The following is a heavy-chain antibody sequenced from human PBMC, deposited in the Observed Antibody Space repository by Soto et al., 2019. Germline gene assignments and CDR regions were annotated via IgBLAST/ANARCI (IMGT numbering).Heavy chain of an antibody. CDR1: GFTFSSYA. J-gene: IGHJ4*02. V-gene: IGHV3-23*01. D-gene: IGHD1-7*01. CDR3: AKGDWDYIAGHFDY. CDR2: ISGSASST. Sequence: QPGGSLRLSCAASGFTFSSYAMTWVRQAPGKGLEWVSGISGSASSTYHADSVKGRFTVSRDNSKNTLYLQMNSLRAEDTAVYYCAKGDWDYIAGHFDYWGRGTLVTVSS.